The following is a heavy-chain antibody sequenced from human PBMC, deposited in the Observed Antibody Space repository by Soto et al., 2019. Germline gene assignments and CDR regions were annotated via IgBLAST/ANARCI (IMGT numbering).Heavy chain of an antibody. CDR1: GYTFTSYG. V-gene: IGHV1-18*01. CDR3: ARTGYCSSTSCRSPSIDY. CDR2: ISAYNGNT. J-gene: IGHJ4*02. D-gene: IGHD2-2*01. Sequence: ASVKVSCKASGYTFTSYGIIWVRQAPGQGLEWMGYISAYNGNTNYAQKLRGRVTMTTDTSTSTAYMELRSLRSDDTAVYYCARTGYCSSTSCRSPSIDYWGQGTLVTVSS.